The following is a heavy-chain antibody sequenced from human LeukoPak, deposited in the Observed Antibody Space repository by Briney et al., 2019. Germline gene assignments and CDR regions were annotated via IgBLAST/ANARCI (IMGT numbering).Heavy chain of an antibody. CDR2: IYSGGST. D-gene: IGHD3-22*01. CDR3: ARLRDTSGYPNWFDP. J-gene: IGHJ5*02. CDR1: GLTVSSNY. V-gene: IGHV3-53*01. Sequence: GGSLRLSCAASGLTVSSNYMSWVRQAPGKGLEWVSVIYSGGSTYYADSVKGRFTISRDNSKNTLYLQMNSLRAEDTAVYYCARLRDTSGYPNWFDPWGQGTLVTVSS.